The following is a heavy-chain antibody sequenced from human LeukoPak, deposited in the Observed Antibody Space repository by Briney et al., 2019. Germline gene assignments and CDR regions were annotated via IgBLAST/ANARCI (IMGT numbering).Heavy chain of an antibody. Sequence: GGSLRLSCAASGFTFSRYSMNWVRQAPGKGLEWVSSISSGSSFMYYADSVKGRFTISRDNAKNSLYLQMNSLRAKDTALYYCARDYYDSSGSSWFDPWGQGTLVTISS. D-gene: IGHD3-22*01. CDR3: ARDYYDSSGSSWFDP. J-gene: IGHJ5*02. CDR2: ISSGSSFM. V-gene: IGHV3-21*01. CDR1: GFTFSRYS.